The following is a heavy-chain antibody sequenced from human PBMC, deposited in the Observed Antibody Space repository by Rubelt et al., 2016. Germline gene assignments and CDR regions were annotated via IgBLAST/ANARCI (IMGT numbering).Heavy chain of an antibody. CDR3: ARVEGYSNNWFDP. CDR2: INPNSGGT. Sequence: MHWVRQAPGQGLEWMGWINPNSGGTNYAQKFQGRVTMTRDTSISTAYMELSRLRSDDTAVYYCARVEGYSNNWFDPWGQGTLVTVSS. D-gene: IGHD3-22*01. V-gene: IGHV1-2*02. J-gene: IGHJ5*02.